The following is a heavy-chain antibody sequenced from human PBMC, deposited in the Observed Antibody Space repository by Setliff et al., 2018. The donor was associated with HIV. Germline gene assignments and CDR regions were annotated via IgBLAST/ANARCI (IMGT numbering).Heavy chain of an antibody. D-gene: IGHD6-19*01. CDR2: IIPAFGTA. CDR3: ARDGLLVAGIRFDY. Sequence: GASVKGSCKTSGGTFSSYAVSWVRQAPGQGLEWMGGIIPAFGTANYAQKFQGRVTITTDESTSTAYMELSGLRSEDTAVYFCARDGLLVAGIRFDYWGQGTLVTVSS. CDR1: GGTFSSYA. J-gene: IGHJ4*01. V-gene: IGHV1-69*05.